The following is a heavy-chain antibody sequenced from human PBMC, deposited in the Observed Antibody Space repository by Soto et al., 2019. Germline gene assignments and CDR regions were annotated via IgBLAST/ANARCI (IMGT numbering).Heavy chain of an antibody. CDR2: FDPEDGET. Sequence: ASVKVSCKVSGYTLTELSMHWVRHAPGKGLEWMGGFDPEDGETIYAQKFQGRVTMTEDTSTDTAYMELSSLRSEDTAVYYCAGITIFGVVIPRFTHRFWGPGTMVTVSS. D-gene: IGHD3-3*01. CDR1: GYTLTELS. CDR3: AGITIFGVVIPRFTHRF. V-gene: IGHV1-24*01. J-gene: IGHJ3*01.